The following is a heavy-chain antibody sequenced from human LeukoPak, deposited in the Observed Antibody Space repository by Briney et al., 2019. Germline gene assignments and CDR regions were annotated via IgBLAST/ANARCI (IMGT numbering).Heavy chain of an antibody. D-gene: IGHD3/OR15-3a*01. CDR3: AKDDFRWGYFDL. CDR1: GFSINSYV. CDR2: ISASGGST. J-gene: IGHJ2*01. V-gene: IGHV3-23*01. Sequence: PGGSLRLSCAASGFSINSYVMTWVRQAPGKGLEWVSDISASGGSTYYADSVKGRFTISRDNSMNTLYLQMNTLRAEDTAVYYCAKDDFRWGYFDLWGRGTLVTVSS.